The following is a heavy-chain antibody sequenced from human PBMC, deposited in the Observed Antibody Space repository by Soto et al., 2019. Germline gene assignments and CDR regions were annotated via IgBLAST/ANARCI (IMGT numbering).Heavy chain of an antibody. D-gene: IGHD3-9*01. V-gene: IGHV2-5*02. CDR3: ARFVRYFDWHQFDY. CDR1: GFSLSTSGVG. CDR2: IYWDDDK. J-gene: IGHJ4*02. Sequence: QITLKESGPPLVKPTQTLTLTCTFSGFSLSTSGVGVGWIRQPPGKALEWLALIYWDDDKRYSPSLKSRLTITKDTSKNQVVLTMTNMGPVDKATYYCARFVRYFDWHQFDYWGQGTLVTVSS.